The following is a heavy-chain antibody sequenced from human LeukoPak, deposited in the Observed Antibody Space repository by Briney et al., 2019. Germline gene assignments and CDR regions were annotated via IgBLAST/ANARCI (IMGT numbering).Heavy chain of an antibody. D-gene: IGHD6-13*01. CDR2: ISSSGSTI. J-gene: IGHJ4*02. CDR3: ARDGALAAAIDY. CDR1: GFTFSSYA. V-gene: IGHV3-48*04. Sequence: GGSLRLSCAASGFTFSSYAMSWVRQAPGKGLEWVSYISSSGSTIYYADSVKGRFTISRDNAKNSLCLQMNSLRAEDTAVYYCARDGALAAAIDYWGQGTLVTVSS.